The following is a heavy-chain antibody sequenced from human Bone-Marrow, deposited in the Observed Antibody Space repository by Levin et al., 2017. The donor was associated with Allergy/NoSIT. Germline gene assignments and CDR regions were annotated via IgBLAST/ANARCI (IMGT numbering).Heavy chain of an antibody. J-gene: IGHJ3*02. CDR2: IIPLLGST. Sequence: KISCKASGGSFSTYTITWVRQAPGQGLEWMGRIIPLLGSTNYAQKVQGRVTITADTSTSTAYMELSSLRSDDTAVYYCAVLMHCGGLLPASDMWGHGTVVTVSS. V-gene: IGHV1-69*08. CDR1: GGSFSTYT. D-gene: IGHD3-10*01. CDR3: AVLMHCGGLLPASDM.